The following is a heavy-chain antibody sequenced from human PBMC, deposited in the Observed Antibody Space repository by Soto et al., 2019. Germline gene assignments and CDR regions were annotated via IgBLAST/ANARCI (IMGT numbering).Heavy chain of an antibody. CDR1: GYTFTSYW. Sequence: GESLKISCEGSGYTFTSYWIGWVRQMPGKGLEWMGIIYPGDSDTRYSPSFRGQVTISADKSISTAYLQWSSLKASDTAMYYRARDARGYYYDSSGPPDAFDIWGQGTMVTVSS. D-gene: IGHD3-22*01. V-gene: IGHV5-51*01. CDR3: ARDARGYYYDSSGPPDAFDI. J-gene: IGHJ3*02. CDR2: IYPGDSDT.